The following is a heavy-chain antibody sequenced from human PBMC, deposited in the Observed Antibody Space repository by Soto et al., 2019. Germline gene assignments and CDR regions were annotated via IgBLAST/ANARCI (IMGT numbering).Heavy chain of an antibody. Sequence: PGESLKISCXGSGYSFTTYWIAWVRQMPGKGLEWMGIIYPGDSDIRYSPSFRGQVTISADKSISTAYLQWSSLKASDTAMYYCARHSAFHHYSSSSNYYYYYTLDVWGRGTTVTVSS. V-gene: IGHV5-51*01. CDR2: IYPGDSDI. J-gene: IGHJ6*02. D-gene: IGHD6-6*01. CDR3: ARHSAFHHYSSSSNYYYYYTLDV. CDR1: GYSFTTYW.